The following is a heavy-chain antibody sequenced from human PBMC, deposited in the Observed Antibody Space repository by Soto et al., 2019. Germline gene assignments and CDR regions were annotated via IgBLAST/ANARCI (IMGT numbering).Heavy chain of an antibody. J-gene: IGHJ4*02. CDR1: GTSLSGLP. Sequence: ASVKVSCKVSGTSLSGLPMHWVRQAPGKGREWMGSLDYEEGERSFAHRFQGRLTVTEDTSTDTAYMELSSLMSEDTAVYYCAAGVTTFDYWGQGXLVTVSS. CDR3: AAGVTTFDY. CDR2: LDYEEGER. V-gene: IGHV1-24*01. D-gene: IGHD4-17*01.